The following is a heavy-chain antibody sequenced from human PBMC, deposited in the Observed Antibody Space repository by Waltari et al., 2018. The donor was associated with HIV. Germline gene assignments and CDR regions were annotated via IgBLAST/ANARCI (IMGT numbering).Heavy chain of an antibody. CDR2: ISVTGTTI. J-gene: IGHJ6*02. Sequence: EVQLVESGGKLVQPGGSLRLSCLASGFTFSDYSMNWVRQGPGKGLEWVTYISVTGTTIFYANSVKGRFTVSRDNVENSLYLDMSSLRAEDTGDYYCARYETVVTPFINKYLGLDVWGPGTTVTVSS. V-gene: IGHV3-48*01. CDR3: ARYETVVTPFINKYLGLDV. D-gene: IGHD2-15*01. CDR1: GFTFSDYS.